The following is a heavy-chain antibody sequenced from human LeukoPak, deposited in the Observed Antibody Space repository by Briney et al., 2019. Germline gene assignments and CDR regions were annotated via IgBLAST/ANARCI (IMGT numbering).Heavy chain of an antibody. D-gene: IGHD2-21*02. CDR2: ISGSGGST. CDR1: GSTFSSYA. J-gene: IGHJ4*02. Sequence: HSGGSLRLSCAASGSTFSSYAMSWVRQAPGKGLEWVSAISGSGGSTYYADSVKGRFTISRDNSKNTLYLQMNSLRAEDTAVYYCAKDPPPAYCGGDCYFDYWGQGTLVTVSS. CDR3: AKDPPPAYCGGDCYFDY. V-gene: IGHV3-23*01.